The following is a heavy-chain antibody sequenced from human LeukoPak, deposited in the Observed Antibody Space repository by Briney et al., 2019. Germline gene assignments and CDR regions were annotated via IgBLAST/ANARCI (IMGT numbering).Heavy chain of an antibody. CDR1: GFPFSSYW. CDR2: IKQDGSKK. V-gene: IGHV3-7*01. J-gene: IGHJ6*02. Sequence: GGSLRLSCVASGFPFSSYWMTWVRQAPGKGLEWVANIKQDGSKKSYVDSVKGRFTISRDNAKNSLYLQMNSLRAEDTAVYYCARDTQYGLDVWGQGTTVTVSS. CDR3: ARDTQYGLDV.